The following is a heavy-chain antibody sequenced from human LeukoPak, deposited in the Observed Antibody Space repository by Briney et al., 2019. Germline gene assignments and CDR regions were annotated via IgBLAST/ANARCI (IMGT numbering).Heavy chain of an antibody. V-gene: IGHV3-9*01. D-gene: IGHD1-1*01. Sequence: SGGSLRLSCAASGFTFDDYAMHWVRQAPGKGLEWVSGISWNSGSIGYADSVKGRFTVFRDNSKSLLFLQMESLRHDDTGIYYCAKGRRTGFVDYWGQGALVTVSS. CDR2: ISWNSGSI. CDR3: AKGRRTGFVDY. J-gene: IGHJ4*02. CDR1: GFTFDDYA.